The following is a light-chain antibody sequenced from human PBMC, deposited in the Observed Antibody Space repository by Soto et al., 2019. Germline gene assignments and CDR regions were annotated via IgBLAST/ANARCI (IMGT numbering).Light chain of an antibody. J-gene: IGKJ2*01. CDR1: QSVTSNY. Sequence: IVLTQSPGTLSLSPGERVTLSCRASQSVTSNYLAWYQQKPGQAPGLLIYGASSRATGIPDRFSGSGSGTDFTLTISRLEPEDFAVYYCQQYGSSPATFGQGTKLEIK. V-gene: IGKV3-20*01. CDR2: GAS. CDR3: QQYGSSPAT.